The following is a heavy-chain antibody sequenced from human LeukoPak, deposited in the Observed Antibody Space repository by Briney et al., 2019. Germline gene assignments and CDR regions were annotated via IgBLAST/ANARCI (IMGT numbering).Heavy chain of an antibody. CDR3: TRVRMAAYSISSLAY. J-gene: IGHJ4*02. Sequence: GGSLRLSCTGSGFTFGDYALTWVRQAPGKGLEWVGFISRKTYAGTTEYAASVKGTFTFSRDDSKSIAYLQMNCLKTEDTAVYYCTRVRMAAYSISSLAYWGQGTLVTVSS. D-gene: IGHD6-13*01. V-gene: IGHV3-49*04. CDR1: GFTFGDYA. CDR2: ISRKTYAGTT.